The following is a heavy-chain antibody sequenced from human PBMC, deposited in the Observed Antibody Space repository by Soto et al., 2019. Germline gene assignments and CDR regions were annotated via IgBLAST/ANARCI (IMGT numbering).Heavy chain of an antibody. Sequence: SETLSLTCTVSGGSISSSSYYWAWVRQPPGKGLEWIGSVYYSGTTYYNPSLKSRVTISEDTSKNQFSLRLSSVTAADTAVFYCARLIHCKTTSCYFDYWGPGILVTVSS. D-gene: IGHD2-2*01. CDR2: VYYSGTT. CDR3: ARLIHCKTTSCYFDY. CDR1: GGSISSSSYY. J-gene: IGHJ4*02. V-gene: IGHV4-39*01.